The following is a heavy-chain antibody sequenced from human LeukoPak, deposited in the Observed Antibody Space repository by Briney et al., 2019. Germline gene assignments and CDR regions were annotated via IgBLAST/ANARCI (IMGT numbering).Heavy chain of an antibody. CDR3: ARERGGTGGRAFDI. CDR2: ISSSGSTI. J-gene: IGHJ3*02. Sequence: GGSLRLSCAASGFTFSSYEMYWVRKAQGPGQEWASYISSSGSTIYYEDSVQGRLTISRDNAKNSLYLQMNSLRAEDTAVYYCARERGGTGGRAFDIWGQGTMVTVSS. V-gene: IGHV3-48*03. D-gene: IGHD7-27*01. CDR1: GFTFSSYE.